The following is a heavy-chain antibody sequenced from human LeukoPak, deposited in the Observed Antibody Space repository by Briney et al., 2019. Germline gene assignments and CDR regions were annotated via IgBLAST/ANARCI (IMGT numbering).Heavy chain of an antibody. CDR1: GASMTNYY. CDR3: ARGNGYNYY. D-gene: IGHD5-24*01. V-gene: IGHV4-59*01. J-gene: IGHJ4*02. Sequence: SGTLSLTCTVSGASMTNYYWAWIRQPPGKGLEWIGYIYYSGSTNYNPSLKSRVTISVDTSKNQFSLKLSSVTAADTAVYYCARGNGYNYYWGQGTLVTVSS. CDR2: IYYSGST.